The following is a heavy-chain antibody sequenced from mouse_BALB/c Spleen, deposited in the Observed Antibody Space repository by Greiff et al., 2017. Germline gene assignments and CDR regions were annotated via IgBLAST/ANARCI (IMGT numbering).Heavy chain of an antibody. J-gene: IGHJ4*01. CDR3: AVATPYAMDY. CDR2: IYPGSGNT. Sequence: LVESGPELVKPGASVKISCKASGYTFTDYYINWVKQKPGQGLEWIGWIYPGSGNTKYNEKFKGKATLTVDTSSSTAYMQLSSLTSEDTAVYFCAVATPYAMDYWGQGTSVTVSS. V-gene: IGHV1-84*02. CDR1: GYTFTDYY. D-gene: IGHD1-1*01.